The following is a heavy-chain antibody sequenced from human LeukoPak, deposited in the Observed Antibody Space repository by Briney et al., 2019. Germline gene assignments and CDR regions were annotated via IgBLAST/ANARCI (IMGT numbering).Heavy chain of an antibody. Sequence: GGSLRLSCAASGLTVSSYMSWVRQAPGKGLEWVSVIYSGGSIYYADSVKGRFTISRDKSKNTLYLQMNSLRAEDTAVYYCARPPYGGVDYWGQGAL. J-gene: IGHJ4*03. CDR2: IYSGGSI. D-gene: IGHD4-23*01. V-gene: IGHV3-66*04. CDR3: ARPPYGGVDY. CDR1: GLTVSSY.